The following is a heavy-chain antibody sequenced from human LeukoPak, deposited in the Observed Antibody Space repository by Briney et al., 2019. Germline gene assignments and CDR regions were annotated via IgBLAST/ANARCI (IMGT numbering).Heavy chain of an antibody. CDR3: ARDRLSYYYDSSGLQH. J-gene: IGHJ1*01. CDR1: GFTFSSYE. V-gene: IGHV3-48*03. Sequence: PGGSLRLSCAASGFTFSSYEMNWVRQAPGKGLEWVSYISSSGSTIYYADSVKGRFTISRDNAKNSLYLQMNSLRAEDTAVYYCARDRLSYYYDSSGLQHWGQGTLVTVSS. CDR2: ISSSGSTI. D-gene: IGHD3-22*01.